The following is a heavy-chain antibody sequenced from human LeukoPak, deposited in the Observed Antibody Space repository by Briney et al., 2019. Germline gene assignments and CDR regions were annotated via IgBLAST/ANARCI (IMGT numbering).Heavy chain of an antibody. J-gene: IGHJ5*02. V-gene: IGHV3-7*01. D-gene: IGHD2-2*02. CDR2: IKQDGSEK. CDR1: GFTFSSYW. Sequence: GGSLRLSCAASGFTFSSYWMSWVRQAPGKGLEWVANIKQDGSEKYYVDSVKGRFTISRDNAKNSLYLQMNSLRAEDTAVYYCARGYCSSTSCYTMDHWFDPWGQGTLVTVSS. CDR3: ARGYCSSTSCYTMDHWFDP.